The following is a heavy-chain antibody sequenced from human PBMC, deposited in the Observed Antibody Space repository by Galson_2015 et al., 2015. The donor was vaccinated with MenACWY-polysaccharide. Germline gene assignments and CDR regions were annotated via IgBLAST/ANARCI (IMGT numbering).Heavy chain of an antibody. J-gene: IGHJ4*02. V-gene: IGHV3-66*01. CDR3: ARLAVDNYFDY. CDR1: AFTVSSNR. CDR2: IYSGGST. D-gene: IGHD6-19*01. Sequence: SLRLSCAASAFTVSSNRMSWVRQAPGKGLEWVSVIYSGGSTYYADSVKGRFTISRDNSKNTLYPQMNSLRAEDTALYYCARLAVDNYFDYWGQGTLVAVSS.